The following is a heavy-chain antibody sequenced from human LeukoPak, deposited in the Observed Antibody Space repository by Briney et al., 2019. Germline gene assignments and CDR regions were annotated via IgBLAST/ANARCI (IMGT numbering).Heavy chain of an antibody. CDR3: AREDCSSTSCYDPSVSDY. J-gene: IGHJ4*02. CDR1: GFTFSNYA. D-gene: IGHD2-2*01. CDR2: MSGSGGST. Sequence: GGSLRLSCAASGFTFSNYAMSWVRQAPGKGLEWVSSMSGSGGSTYYADSVKGRFTISRDNAKNSLYLQMNSLRAEDTAVYYCAREDCSSTSCYDPSVSDYWGQGTLVTVSS. V-gene: IGHV3-23*01.